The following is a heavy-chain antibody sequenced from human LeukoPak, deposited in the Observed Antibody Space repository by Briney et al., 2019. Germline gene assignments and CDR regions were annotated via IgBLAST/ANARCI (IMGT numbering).Heavy chain of an antibody. V-gene: IGHV4-34*01. Sequence: SETLSLTCAVYGGSFSGYYWSWIRQPPGKGLEWIGEINHSGSTKYNPSLKSRVTISVDTSKNQFSLKLSSVTAADTAVYYCARAPGRPAAVFGYWGHGTLVTVSS. J-gene: IGHJ4*01. CDR3: ARAPGRPAAVFGY. D-gene: IGHD2-2*01. CDR2: INHSGST. CDR1: GGSFSGYY.